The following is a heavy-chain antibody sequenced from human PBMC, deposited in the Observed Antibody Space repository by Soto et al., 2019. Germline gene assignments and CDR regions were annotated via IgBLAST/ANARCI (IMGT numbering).Heavy chain of an antibody. J-gene: IGHJ4*02. V-gene: IGHV1-69*01. CDR1: GGSFSSFS. CDR2: IIPILGAA. Sequence: QVILAQSGAEVKKPGSSVKVSCKVSGGSFSSFSINWVRQAPGQRFEWMGGIIPILGAANFTQKFQDRVTFTADDFTATAYMTLSSLTSEDTAFYYCTSVDSNGYYPQNHYWGPGTQVTVSS. D-gene: IGHD3-22*01. CDR3: TSVDSNGYYPQNHY.